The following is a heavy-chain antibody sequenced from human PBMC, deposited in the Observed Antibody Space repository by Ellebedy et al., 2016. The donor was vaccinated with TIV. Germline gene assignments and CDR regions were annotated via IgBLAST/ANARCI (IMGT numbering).Heavy chain of an antibody. J-gene: IGHJ5*02. CDR1: GYTFTSYF. D-gene: IGHD6-19*01. V-gene: IGHV1-46*04. Sequence: AASVKVSCKASGYTFTSYFMHWLRQAPEQGLEWMGIINPSGGSTTYAQKLQGRVTMTRDTSTSTVYMELSSLRSEDTAVYYCARDGIAVAGTSSNWFDPWGQGTLVTVSS. CDR3: ARDGIAVAGTSSNWFDP. CDR2: INPSGGST.